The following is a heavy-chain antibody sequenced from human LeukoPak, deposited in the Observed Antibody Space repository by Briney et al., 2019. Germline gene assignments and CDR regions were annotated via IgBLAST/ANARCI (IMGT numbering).Heavy chain of an antibody. V-gene: IGHV3-23*01. CDR2: ISGNGDAT. Sequence: GGSLRLSCAASGFTFTSYAMSWVRQAPGKGLEWVSAISGNGDATYYADSVKGRFTISRDNSKNTLHLQMNSLRAEDTALYYCAKATTAIVVDNFFDYWGRGTLVSVSS. J-gene: IGHJ4*02. CDR1: GFTFTSYA. CDR3: AKATTAIVVDNFFDY. D-gene: IGHD3-22*01.